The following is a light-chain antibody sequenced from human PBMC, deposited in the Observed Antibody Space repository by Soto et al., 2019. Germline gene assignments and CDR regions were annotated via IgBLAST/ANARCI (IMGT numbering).Light chain of an antibody. J-gene: IGKJ4*01. Sequence: IQLTQSPSSLSASVGDRVTITCRASQGISSYLAWYQQKPGKAPKLLISTASTLQSGVPSRFSGSGSGTDFTLTIRSLQPEDFATYYCQQLNSYPLTFGGGTKVEI. CDR3: QQLNSYPLT. CDR2: TAS. V-gene: IGKV1-9*01. CDR1: QGISSY.